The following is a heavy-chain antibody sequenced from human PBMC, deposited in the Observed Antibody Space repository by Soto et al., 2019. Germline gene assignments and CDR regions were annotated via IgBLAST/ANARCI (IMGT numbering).Heavy chain of an antibody. D-gene: IGHD3-3*01. CDR1: GYTFTSYY. Sequence: QVQLVQSGAEVKKPGASVKVSCKASGYTFTSYYMHWVRQAPGQGLEWMGIINLSGGSTSYAQKFQGRVTMTRDTSTSTVYMELSSLRSEDTAVYYFARGYDFWSGSYYMDVWGKGTTVTVSS. J-gene: IGHJ6*03. CDR2: INLSGGST. V-gene: IGHV1-46*03. CDR3: ARGYDFWSGSYYMDV.